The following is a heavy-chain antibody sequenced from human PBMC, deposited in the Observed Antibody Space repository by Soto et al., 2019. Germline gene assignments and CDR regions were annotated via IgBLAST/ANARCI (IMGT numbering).Heavy chain of an antibody. V-gene: IGHV4-31*03. CDR2: IYYTGTT. J-gene: IGHJ4*02. D-gene: IGHD3-22*01. Sequence: QVQLQESGPGLVKPSQTLSLTCTVSGGSVSSGAYYWNWIRQHPGKGLDWIGYIYYTGTTYYNPSLESRVSMSVDTSKNQFSLKLSSVTAADTAVYYCARASGYPHDLDYWGQGTLITVSS. CDR3: ARASGYPHDLDY. CDR1: GGSVSSGAYY.